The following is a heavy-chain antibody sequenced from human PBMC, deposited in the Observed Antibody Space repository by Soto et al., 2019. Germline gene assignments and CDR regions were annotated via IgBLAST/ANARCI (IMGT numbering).Heavy chain of an antibody. CDR2: IIPIFGTA. J-gene: IGHJ6*02. CDR3: ARDGSGYRSRASPMDV. CDR1: GDTFSSYA. D-gene: IGHD3-22*01. Sequence: QVQLVQSGAEVKKPGSSVKVSCKASGDTFSSYAISWVRQAPGQGLEWMRGIIPIFGTANYAQKFQGRVTITADESTSTAYMELSSLRSEDTAVYYCARDGSGYRSRASPMDVWGQGTTVTVSS. V-gene: IGHV1-69*01.